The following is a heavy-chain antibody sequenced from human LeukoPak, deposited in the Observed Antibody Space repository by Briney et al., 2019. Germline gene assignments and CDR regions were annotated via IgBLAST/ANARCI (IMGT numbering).Heavy chain of an antibody. CDR2: INPNSGDT. J-gene: IGHJ5*02. CDR1: GYTFTGYY. D-gene: IGHD6-13*01. Sequence: ASVKVSCKASGYTFTGYYVYWVRQAPGQGLEWMGWINPNSGDTNYAQNFRGRVTMTRDTSISTAYMELSSLRSDDTAMYYCARMWSTATSGWNWFDPWGQGTLVTVSS. V-gene: IGHV1-2*02. CDR3: ARMWSTATSGWNWFDP.